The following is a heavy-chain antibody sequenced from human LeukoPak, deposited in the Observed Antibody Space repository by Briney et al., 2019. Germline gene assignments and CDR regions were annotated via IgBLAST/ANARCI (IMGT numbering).Heavy chain of an antibody. CDR2: MNPNSGNT. V-gene: IGHV1-8*02. CDR3: ARQYDFWSGYHFDY. J-gene: IGHJ4*02. CDR1: GYTFTSYD. Sequence: ASVKVSCKASGYTFTSYDINWVRQATGQGLEWMGWMNPNSGNTGYAQKFQGRVTMTRNTSISTAYMELSSLRSEDTAVYYCARQYDFWSGYHFDYWGQGTLVTVSS. D-gene: IGHD3-3*01.